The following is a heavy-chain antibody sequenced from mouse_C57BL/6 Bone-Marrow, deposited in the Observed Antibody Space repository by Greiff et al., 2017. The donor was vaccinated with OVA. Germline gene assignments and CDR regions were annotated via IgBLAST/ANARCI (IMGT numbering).Heavy chain of an antibody. Sequence: DVHLVESGPGLVKPSQSLSLTCSVTGYSITSGYYWNWIRQFPGNKLEWMGYISYDGSNNYNPSLKNRISITRDTSKNQFFLKLNSVTTEDTATYYCARGFYYGTYWGQGTLVTVSA. CDR3: ARGFYYGTY. CDR1: GYSITSGYY. CDR2: ISYDGSN. J-gene: IGHJ3*01. D-gene: IGHD1-1*01. V-gene: IGHV3-6*01.